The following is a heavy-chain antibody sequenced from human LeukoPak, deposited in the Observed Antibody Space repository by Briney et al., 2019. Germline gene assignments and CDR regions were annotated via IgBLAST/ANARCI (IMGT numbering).Heavy chain of an antibody. D-gene: IGHD3-16*01. V-gene: IGHV3-23*01. CDR1: GFTFSSYY. Sequence: ESLTLSCAASGFTFSSYYMSWVRQTPGQGLEWVSAISARGSSTYNAGSVKGRLTLSRDNSKNTLYLQRSSLRAEDTDIYYCAKDQVNYAPHSIDSWGQGTQVAVCS. CDR3: AKDQVNYAPHSIDS. J-gene: IGHJ4*02. CDR2: ISARGSST.